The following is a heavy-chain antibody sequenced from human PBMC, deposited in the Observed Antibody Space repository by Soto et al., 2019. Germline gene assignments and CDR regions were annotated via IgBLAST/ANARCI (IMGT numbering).Heavy chain of an antibody. V-gene: IGHV1-2*02. Sequence: ASVKVSCKASGYTFTSYYMHWVRQAPGQGLEWMGWINPNSGGTNYAQKFQGRVTMTRDTSISTAYMELSRLRSDDTAVYYCARDKRAVAVFDPWGQGTLVTVSS. CDR2: INPNSGGT. D-gene: IGHD6-19*01. J-gene: IGHJ5*02. CDR1: GYTFTSYY. CDR3: ARDKRAVAVFDP.